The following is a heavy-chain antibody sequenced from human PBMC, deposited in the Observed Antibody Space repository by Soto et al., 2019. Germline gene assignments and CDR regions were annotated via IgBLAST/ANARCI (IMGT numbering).Heavy chain of an antibody. Sequence: GASVKVSCKASGGTFSSYAISWVRQATGQGLEWMGGIIPIFGTANYAQKFQGRVTITADESTSTAYMELSSLRSEDTAVYYCASDFVVTKYYYYGMDGCGQGTTATV. CDR3: ASDFVVTKYYYYGMDG. CDR2: IIPIFGTA. J-gene: IGHJ6*02. D-gene: IGHD2-2*01. V-gene: IGHV1-69*13. CDR1: GGTFSSYA.